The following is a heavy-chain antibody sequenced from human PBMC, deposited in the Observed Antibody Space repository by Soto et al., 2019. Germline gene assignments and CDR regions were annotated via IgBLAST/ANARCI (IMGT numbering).Heavy chain of an antibody. CDR2: IIPMFDRA. J-gene: IGHJ3*02. Sequence: QVQLVQSGAEVKKPGSSVKVSCKASGGSFNTYAISWVRLAPGQGLEWMGGIIPMFDRANYAQKFQGRVTITADESTSTAYVEVDSLSSEDTAVYYCATGGQTVVLNACGALDIWGQGTVVTVAS. CDR3: ATGGQTVVLNACGALDI. V-gene: IGHV1-69*01. CDR1: GGSFNTYA. D-gene: IGHD2-21*01.